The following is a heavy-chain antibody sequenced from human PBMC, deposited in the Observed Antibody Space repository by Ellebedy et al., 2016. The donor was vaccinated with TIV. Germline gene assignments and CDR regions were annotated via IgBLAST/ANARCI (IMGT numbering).Heavy chain of an antibody. J-gene: IGHJ4*02. CDR1: GFSFDIYS. Sequence: PGGSLRLSCEASGFSFDIYSMHWVRQAPGKGLEWVAVITYDGSNQHYADSVKGRFTISRDNSKNTLYLQMNSLRAEDTAVYYCARSPQHFYYFDYWGQGTLVTVSS. CDR3: ARSPQHFYYFDY. D-gene: IGHD3-3*02. CDR2: ITYDGSNQ. V-gene: IGHV3-30-3*01.